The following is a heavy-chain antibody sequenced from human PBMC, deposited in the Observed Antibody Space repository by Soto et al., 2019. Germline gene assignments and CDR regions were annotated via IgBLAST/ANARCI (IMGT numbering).Heavy chain of an antibody. V-gene: IGHV1-18*01. CDR2: ISAYNGNT. CDR1: GYTFTSYG. Sequence: GASVKVSCKASGYTFTSYGISWVRQAPGQGLEWMGWISAYNGNTNYAQKLQGRVTMTTDTSTSTAYMELRSLRSDDTAVYYCARHVGGDSSSDRAYYYFLDVWGKATTVTVSS. CDR3: ARHVGGDSSSDRAYYYFLDV. J-gene: IGHJ6*03. D-gene: IGHD6-6*01.